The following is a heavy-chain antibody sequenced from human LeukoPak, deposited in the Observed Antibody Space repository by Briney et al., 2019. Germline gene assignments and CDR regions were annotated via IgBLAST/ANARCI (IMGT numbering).Heavy chain of an antibody. CDR2: INHSGST. D-gene: IGHD2-2*01. CDR3: ARGRYCSSTSCYHSSDY. CDR1: GGSFSGYY. J-gene: IGHJ4*02. Sequence: SETLSLTCAVYGGSFSGYYWSWIRQPPGKGLEWIGEINHSGSTNYNPSLKSRVTISVDTSKNQFSLKLSSVTAADTAVYYCARGRYCSSTSCYHSSDYWGQGTLVTVSS. V-gene: IGHV4-34*01.